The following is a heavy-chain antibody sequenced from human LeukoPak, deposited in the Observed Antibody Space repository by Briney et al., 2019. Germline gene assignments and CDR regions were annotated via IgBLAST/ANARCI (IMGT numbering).Heavy chain of an antibody. J-gene: IGHJ4*02. CDR1: GYTFTSYA. D-gene: IGHD3-3*01. V-gene: IGHV1-3*03. CDR3: ARERFLEWLPDY. Sequence: ASVKVSCKASGYTFTSYAMHWVRQAPGQRLEWMGWINVGNGNTKYSQEFQGRVTITRDTSASTAYMELSSLTSEDMAVYYCARERFLEWLPDYWGRGTLVTVSS. CDR2: INVGNGNT.